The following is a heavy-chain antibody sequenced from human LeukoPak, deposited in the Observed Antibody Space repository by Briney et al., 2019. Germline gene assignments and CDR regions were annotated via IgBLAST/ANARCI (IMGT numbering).Heavy chain of an antibody. CDR2: ISSSGSTI. V-gene: IGHV3-48*03. CDR3: ARDPHLRFLDHCYGMDV. CDR1: GFTFSSYE. D-gene: IGHD3-3*01. Sequence: PGGSLRLSCAASGFTFSSYEMNWVRQAPGKGLEWVSYISSSGSTIYYADSVKGRFTISRDNAKNSLYLQMNSLRAEDTAVYYCARDPHLRFLDHCYGMDVWGQGTTVTVSS. J-gene: IGHJ6*02.